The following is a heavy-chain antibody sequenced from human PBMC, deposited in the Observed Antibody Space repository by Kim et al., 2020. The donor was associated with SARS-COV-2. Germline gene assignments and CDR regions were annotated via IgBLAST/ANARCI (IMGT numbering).Heavy chain of an antibody. J-gene: IGHJ6*01. CDR3: SCAGESGWFRVISGMDV. V-gene: IGHV4-59*13. D-gene: IGHD3-10*01. CDR1: GGSISSYY. CDR2: IYYSGST. Sequence: SETLSLTCTVSGGSISSYYWSWIRQPPGKGLEWIGYIYYSGSTNYYPSLKSRVTISVETYTNKYPLKLSSVTAADTAASYYSCAGESGWFRVISGMDVWG.